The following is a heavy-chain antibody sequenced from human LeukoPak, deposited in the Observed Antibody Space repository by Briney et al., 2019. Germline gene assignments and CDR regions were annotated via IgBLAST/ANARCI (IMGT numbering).Heavy chain of an antibody. J-gene: IGHJ6*04. CDR3: ASGYCSSTSCSAGMDV. CDR2: IYHSGST. CDR1: GYSISSGYY. D-gene: IGHD2-2*01. V-gene: IGHV4-38-2*01. Sequence: SETLSLICAVSGYSISSGYYWGWIRQPPGKGLEWIGSIYHSGSTYYNPSLKSRVTISVDTSKNQFSLKLSSVTAADTAVYYCASGYCSSTSCSAGMDVWGKGTTVTVSS.